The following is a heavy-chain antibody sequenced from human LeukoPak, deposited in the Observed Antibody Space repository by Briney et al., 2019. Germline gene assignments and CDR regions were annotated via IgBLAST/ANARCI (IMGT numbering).Heavy chain of an antibody. D-gene: IGHD1-20*01. CDR2: ISSDGSHE. V-gene: IGHV3-30*18. J-gene: IGHJ4*02. CDR3: AKGLTGAYYFDH. Sequence: PGRSLRLSCAASGFTFRSYGMNWVRQAPGKGLEWVAVISSDGSHEYYADSVKGRFTISRDNSKNTLHLQMNSLRAEDTAVYFCAKGLTGAYYFDHWGQGTLVTVSS. CDR1: GFTFRSYG.